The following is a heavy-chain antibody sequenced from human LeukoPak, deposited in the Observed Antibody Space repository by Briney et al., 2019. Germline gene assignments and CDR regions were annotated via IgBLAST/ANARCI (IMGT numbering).Heavy chain of an antibody. J-gene: IGHJ5*02. CDR1: GFTFSIYA. D-gene: IGHD2-2*01. CDR2: ITGSGDKT. Sequence: GGSPRLSCAASGFTFSIYAMSWVRQAPGKGLEWVSAITGSGDKTEDADSVKGRFTISRDNSNNMLYLQMNSLRDEDTAAYYCAKCSTSCYSNFFDPWGQGTLVTVSS. CDR3: AKCSTSCYSNFFDP. V-gene: IGHV3-23*01.